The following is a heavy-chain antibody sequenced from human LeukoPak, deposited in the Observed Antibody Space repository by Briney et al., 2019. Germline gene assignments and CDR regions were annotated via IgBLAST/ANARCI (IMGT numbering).Heavy chain of an antibody. Sequence: SETLSLTCTVSGGSISGYYWSWIRQPPGQGLEWIAYIHSSGYTNYNPSLKSRVTISVDTSKNQFSLKVTPVTAADTAMYCTKREGPISGSYDYFDPWGQGTLVTVSS. CDR3: KREGPISGSYDYFDP. V-gene: IGHV4-4*09. J-gene: IGHJ5*02. D-gene: IGHD1-26*01. CDR2: IHSSGYT. CDR1: GGSISGYY.